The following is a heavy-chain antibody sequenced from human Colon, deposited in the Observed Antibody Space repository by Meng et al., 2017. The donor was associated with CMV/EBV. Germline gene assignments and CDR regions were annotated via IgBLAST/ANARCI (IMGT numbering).Heavy chain of an antibody. Sequence: GESLKISCAASGFTLSSYWMTWVRQAPGKGLEWVANIKQDGSDKYYVDSVKGRFTISRDNAKNSLYLQMNSLRAEDTAVYYCAAYNWHAFDLWGRGTMVTVSS. J-gene: IGHJ3*01. D-gene: IGHD1-20*01. V-gene: IGHV3-7*01. CDR2: IKQDGSDK. CDR3: AAYNWHAFDL. CDR1: GFTLSSYW.